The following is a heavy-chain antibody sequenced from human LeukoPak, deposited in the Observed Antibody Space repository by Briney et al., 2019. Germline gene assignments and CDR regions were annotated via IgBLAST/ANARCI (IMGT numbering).Heavy chain of an antibody. D-gene: IGHD2-15*01. CDR1: GYTFIGYY. Sequence: AASVKVSCKASGYTFIGYYMHWVRQAPGQGLEWMGWINPNSGGTNYAQKFQGRVTMTRDTSISTAYMELSRLRSDDTAVYYCARDCSGGSCPFDAFDIWGQGTMVTVSS. CDR3: ARDCSGGSCPFDAFDI. V-gene: IGHV1-2*02. J-gene: IGHJ3*02. CDR2: INPNSGGT.